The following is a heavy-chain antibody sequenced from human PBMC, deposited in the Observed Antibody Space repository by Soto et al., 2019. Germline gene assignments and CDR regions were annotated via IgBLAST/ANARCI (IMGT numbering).Heavy chain of an antibody. CDR2: IYYSGST. V-gene: IGHV4-61*01. Sequence: SETLSLTCTVSGGSVSSGSYYWSWIRQPPGKGLEWIGYIYYSGSTNYNPSLKSRVTISVDTSKNQFSLKLSSVTAADTAVYYCARDNSWQRDNYYYYGMDVWGQGTTVTVSS. CDR3: ARDNSWQRDNYYYYGMDV. D-gene: IGHD6-25*01. J-gene: IGHJ6*02. CDR1: GGSVSSGSYY.